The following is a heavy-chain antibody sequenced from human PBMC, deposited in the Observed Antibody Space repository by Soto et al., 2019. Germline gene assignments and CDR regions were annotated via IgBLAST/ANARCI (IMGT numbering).Heavy chain of an antibody. Sequence: XGSLRHSCAASGFTFSSSDMHWVRQETGKGLEWVSAIGTAGDTYYPGSVKGRFTISRENAKNSLYLQMNRLRAGDTAVYYCARGKRVDSSGWFTPLDYWGQGTLVTVSS. CDR2: IGTAGDT. CDR1: GFTFSSSD. CDR3: ARGKRVDSSGWFTPLDY. V-gene: IGHV3-13*01. D-gene: IGHD6-19*01. J-gene: IGHJ4*02.